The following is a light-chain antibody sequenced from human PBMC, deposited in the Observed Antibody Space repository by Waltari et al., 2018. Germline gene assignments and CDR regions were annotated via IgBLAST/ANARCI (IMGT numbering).Light chain of an antibody. CDR3: QTWDSISDVV. CDR1: KLEDKY. V-gene: IGLV3-1*01. CDR2: QDS. Sequence: YELTQPPSVSVSPGQTVSITCSVGKLEDKYVCWYQQKTGQSPVLVMHQDSRRPSGGPERFSGSSSGNTATLTISGTQAMDEADYYCQTWDSISDVVFGGGTRLTVL. J-gene: IGLJ2*01.